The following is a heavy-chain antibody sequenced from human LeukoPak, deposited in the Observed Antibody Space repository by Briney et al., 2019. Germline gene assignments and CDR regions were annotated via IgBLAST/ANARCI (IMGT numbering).Heavy chain of an antibody. CDR2: INHSGST. Sequence: SETLSLTCTVSGGSISSYYWSWIRQPPGKGLEWIGEINHSGSTNYNPSLKSRVTISVDTSKNQFSLKLSSVTAADTAVYYCASRVAVTMVRGVPSFFDYWGQGTLVTVSS. V-gene: IGHV4-34*01. CDR3: ASRVAVTMVRGVPSFFDY. J-gene: IGHJ4*02. CDR1: GGSISSYY. D-gene: IGHD3-10*01.